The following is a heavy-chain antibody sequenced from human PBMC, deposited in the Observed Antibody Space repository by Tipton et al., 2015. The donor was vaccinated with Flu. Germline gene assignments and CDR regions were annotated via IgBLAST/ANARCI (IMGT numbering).Heavy chain of an antibody. J-gene: IGHJ4*02. D-gene: IGHD3-10*02. Sequence: LRLSCAVSGYSISSGYCWGWVRQPPGKGLEWIGTIYHSGSTYYNPSLKSRLTMSVDTSKNQFSLKLSSVTAADTAVYYCARHTGDSVRGVIDYWGQGTLVTVSS. CDR1: GYSISSGYC. CDR3: ARHTGDSVRGVIDY. CDR2: IYHSGST. V-gene: IGHV4-38-2*01.